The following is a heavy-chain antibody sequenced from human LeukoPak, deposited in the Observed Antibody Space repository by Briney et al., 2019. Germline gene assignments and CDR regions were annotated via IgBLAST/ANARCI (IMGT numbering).Heavy chain of an antibody. CDR3: ARVRPDYYYGVDV. Sequence: SETLSLTCTVSGGSISSGDYYWCWIRQPPGKGLECIGYIYDIGITYYNPSFKSRLSISLDTSKNQFSLKVTSVTAADTAVYYCARVRPDYYYGVDVWGQGTTVTVSS. V-gene: IGHV4-30-4*01. J-gene: IGHJ6*02. CDR1: GGSISSGDYY. CDR2: IYDIGIT.